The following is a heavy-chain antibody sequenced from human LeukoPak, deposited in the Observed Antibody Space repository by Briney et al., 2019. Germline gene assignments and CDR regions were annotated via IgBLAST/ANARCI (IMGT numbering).Heavy chain of an antibody. Sequence: AASVKVSCKASGYTFTSYDINWVRQATGQGLEWMGWMNPNSGNTGYGQKFQGRVTMTRNTSISTAYMELSSLRSEDTAVYHCARAADYVWGSYPTTLNDYWGQGTLVTVSS. J-gene: IGHJ4*02. CDR2: MNPNSGNT. D-gene: IGHD3-16*02. CDR3: ARAADYVWGSYPTTLNDY. V-gene: IGHV1-8*01. CDR1: GYTFTSYD.